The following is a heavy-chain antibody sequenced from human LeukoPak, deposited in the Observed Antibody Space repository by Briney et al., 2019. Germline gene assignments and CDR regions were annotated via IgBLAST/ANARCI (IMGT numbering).Heavy chain of an antibody. D-gene: IGHD6-13*01. J-gene: IGHJ3*02. V-gene: IGHV3-11*01. CDR1: GFTFSDYY. CDR3: ARVGRAIAAAGFGAFDI. CDR2: IAGSVSTI. Sequence: GGSLRLSCAASGFTFSDYYMSWIRQAPGKGLEWVSYIAGSVSTIYYADSVKGRFTISRDNAKNSLYLQMSSLRAEDTAIYYCARVGRAIAAAGFGAFDIWGQGTMVTVSS.